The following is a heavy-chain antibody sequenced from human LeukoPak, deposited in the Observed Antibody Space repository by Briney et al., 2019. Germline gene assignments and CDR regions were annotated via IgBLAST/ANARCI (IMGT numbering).Heavy chain of an antibody. CDR1: GYTFTSYG. CDR2: ISAYNGNT. CDR3: ARIVREYCSSTSCYTFLDWFDP. Sequence: ASVTVSCTASGYTFTSYGISWVRQAPGQGLEWMGWISAYNGNTNYAQKLQGRVTMTTDTSTSTAYMELRSLRSDDTAVYYCARIVREYCSSTSCYTFLDWFDPWGQGTLVTVSS. D-gene: IGHD2-2*02. V-gene: IGHV1-18*01. J-gene: IGHJ5*02.